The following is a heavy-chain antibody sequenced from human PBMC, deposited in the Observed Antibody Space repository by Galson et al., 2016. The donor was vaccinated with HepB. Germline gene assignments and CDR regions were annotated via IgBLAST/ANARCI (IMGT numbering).Heavy chain of an antibody. J-gene: IGHJ6*02. CDR2: INPRSGNT. CDR1: EYTFSNYD. CDR3: SRETRGGTMSKVMDV. V-gene: IGHV1-8*02. D-gene: IGHD2-15*01. Sequence: SVKVSCKASEYTFSNYDIHWVRQATGQGPEYMGWINPRSGNTGYAQKFQDRVTMTRYTAITTAYMDLSSLTSEDTAVYYCSRETRGGTMSKVMDVWGQGTTVTVS.